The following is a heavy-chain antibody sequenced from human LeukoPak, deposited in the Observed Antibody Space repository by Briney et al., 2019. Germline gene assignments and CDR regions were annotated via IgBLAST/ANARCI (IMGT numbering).Heavy chain of an antibody. CDR2: MSPNSGNT. CDR3: ARVDYDSSGTDAFDI. CDR1: GYTFTSYD. V-gene: IGHV1-8*01. J-gene: IGHJ3*02. Sequence: ASVKVSCKASGYTFTSYDINWVRQATGQGLEWMGWMSPNSGNTGYAQKFQGRVTMTRNTSISTAYMELSSLRSEDTAVYYCARVDYDSSGTDAFDIWGQGTMVTVSS. D-gene: IGHD3-22*01.